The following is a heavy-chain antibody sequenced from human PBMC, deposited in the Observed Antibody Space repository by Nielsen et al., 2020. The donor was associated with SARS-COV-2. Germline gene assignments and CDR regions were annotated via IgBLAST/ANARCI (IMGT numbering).Heavy chain of an antibody. V-gene: IGHV1-69*01. D-gene: IGHD5-12*01. CDR2: IIPIFGTA. Sequence: WVRQAPGQGLEWMGGIIPIFGTANYAQKFQGRVTITADESTSTAYMELSSLRSEDTAVYYCARDGYDQFDPWGQGTLVTVSS. J-gene: IGHJ5*02. CDR3: ARDGYDQFDP.